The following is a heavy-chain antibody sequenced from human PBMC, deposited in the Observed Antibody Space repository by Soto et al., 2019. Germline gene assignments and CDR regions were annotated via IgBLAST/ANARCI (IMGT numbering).Heavy chain of an antibody. V-gene: IGHV3-23*01. D-gene: IGHD2-15*01. CDR3: VKGGYCSGGSCYRYYYYYMDV. CDR2: ISGSGGST. Sequence: GGSLRLSCAASGFTFSSYAMSWVRQAPGKGLEWVSAISGSGGSTYYADSVKGRFTISRDNSKNTLYLQMNSLRAEDTAVYYCVKGGYCSGGSCYRYYYYYMDVWGKGTTVTVSS. J-gene: IGHJ6*03. CDR1: GFTFSSYA.